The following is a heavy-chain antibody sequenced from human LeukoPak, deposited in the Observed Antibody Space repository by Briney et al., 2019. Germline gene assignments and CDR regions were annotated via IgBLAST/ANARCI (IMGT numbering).Heavy chain of an antibody. CDR2: IYFSGTT. D-gene: IGHD6-13*01. J-gene: IGHJ5*02. V-gene: IGHV4-59*08. Sequence: SETLSLTCTVSGDSINAYYWGWIRHPPGKGLERIGYIYFSGTTKYNPSLESRVTISVDTSKNQFSLKLSSVTAADTAVYYCARRRAEGGSNGHYNWFDPWGQGILVTVSS. CDR3: ARRRAEGGSNGHYNWFDP. CDR1: GDSINAYY.